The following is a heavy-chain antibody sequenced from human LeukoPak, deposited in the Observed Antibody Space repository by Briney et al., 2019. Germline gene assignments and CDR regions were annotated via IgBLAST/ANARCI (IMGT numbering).Heavy chain of an antibody. CDR2: IYTSGST. Sequence: NPSQTLSLTCTVSGGSISSGSYYWSWIRQPAGKGLEWIGRIYTSGSTNYNPSLKSRVTISVDTSKNQFSLKLSSVTAADTAVYYCAGEFIAAAGTDYWGQGTLVTVSS. J-gene: IGHJ4*02. D-gene: IGHD6-13*01. CDR1: GGSISSGSYY. V-gene: IGHV4-61*02. CDR3: AGEFIAAAGTDY.